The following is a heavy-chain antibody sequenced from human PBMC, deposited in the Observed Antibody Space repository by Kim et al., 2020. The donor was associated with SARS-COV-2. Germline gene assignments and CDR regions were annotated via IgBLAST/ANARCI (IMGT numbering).Heavy chain of an antibody. J-gene: IGHJ4*02. CDR2: ISSSSSYI. D-gene: IGHD2-2*01. Sequence: GGSLRLSCAASGFTFSSYSMNWVRQAPGKGLEWVSSISSSSSYIYYADSVKGRFTISRDNAKNSLNLQMNSLRAEDTAVYYCARDGYQLLQFDYWGQGTLVTVSS. CDR3: ARDGYQLLQFDY. V-gene: IGHV3-21*01. CDR1: GFTFSSYS.